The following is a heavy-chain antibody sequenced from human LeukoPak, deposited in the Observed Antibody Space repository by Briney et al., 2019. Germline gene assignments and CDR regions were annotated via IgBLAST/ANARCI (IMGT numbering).Heavy chain of an antibody. D-gene: IGHD3-9*01. J-gene: IGHJ4*02. CDR1: GGSISSSSYY. CDR2: IYYSGST. Sequence: SETLSLTCTVSGGSISSSSYYWGWFRQPPGKGLEWIGSIYYSGSTYYNPSLKSRVTISVDTSKNQFSLKLSSVTAADTAVYYCARTRYFDWFWGQGTLVTVSS. V-gene: IGHV4-39*01. CDR3: ARTRYFDWF.